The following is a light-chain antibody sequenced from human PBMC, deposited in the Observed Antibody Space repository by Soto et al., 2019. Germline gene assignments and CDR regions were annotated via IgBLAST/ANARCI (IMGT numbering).Light chain of an antibody. J-gene: IGKJ2*01. Sequence: DIQMTQSPSSLAACVGDRVAITCRASQSISTYVNWYQQKPGKAPNLLIYGASDVQSGVPSRFGGSGSGTDFTLTISSLPPEDFATHYCQQSSNIPRTFGQGTKVDTK. CDR1: QSISTY. CDR2: GAS. CDR3: QQSSNIPRT. V-gene: IGKV1-39*01.